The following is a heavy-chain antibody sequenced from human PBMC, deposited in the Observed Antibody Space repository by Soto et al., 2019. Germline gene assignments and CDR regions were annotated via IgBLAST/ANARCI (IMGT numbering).Heavy chain of an antibody. V-gene: IGHV4-34*01. CDR2: INHSGST. CDR1: GGSFSGYY. J-gene: IGHJ5*02. CDR3: ARADYGGNPRGWFDP. Sequence: SETLSLTCAVYGGSFSGYYWSWIRQPPGKGLEWIGEINHSGSTNYNPSLKSRVTISVDTYKNQFSLKLSSVTAADTAVYYCARADYGGNPRGWFDPWGQGTLVTVSS. D-gene: IGHD4-17*01.